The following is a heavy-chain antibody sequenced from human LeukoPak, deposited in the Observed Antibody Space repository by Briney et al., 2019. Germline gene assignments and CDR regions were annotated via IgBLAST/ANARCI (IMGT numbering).Heavy chain of an antibody. Sequence: GGSLRLSCAASGFTFSSYSMNWVRQAPGKGLEWVSYISSSSSTIYYADSVKGRFTISRDNAKNPLYLQMNSLRAEDTAVYYCARRTVYCSSTSCSNWGQGTLVTVSS. V-gene: IGHV3-48*01. CDR2: ISSSSSTI. CDR1: GFTFSSYS. D-gene: IGHD2-2*01. J-gene: IGHJ4*02. CDR3: ARRTVYCSSTSCSN.